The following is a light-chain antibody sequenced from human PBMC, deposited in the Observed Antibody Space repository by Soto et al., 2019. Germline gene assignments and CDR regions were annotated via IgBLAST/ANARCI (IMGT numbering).Light chain of an antibody. J-gene: IGKJ4*01. CDR2: APS. CDR3: QQSYGTPLT. CDR1: QSISNY. Sequence: DMEMTQSPSSLSAFVGDRVTITCRASQSISNYLNWYQHKPGKVPKLLIYAPSSLQSGVPTRFSGSGSGKDFTLTINSLQHEDFATYYCQQSYGTPLTFGGGTKIEIK. V-gene: IGKV1-39*01.